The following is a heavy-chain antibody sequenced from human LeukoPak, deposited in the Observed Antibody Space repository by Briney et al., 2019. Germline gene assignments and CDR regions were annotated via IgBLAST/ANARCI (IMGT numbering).Heavy chain of an antibody. CDR3: ARGRVITRRIFDY. D-gene: IGHD3-22*01. V-gene: IGHV4-39*07. CDR1: GVSISSSNSY. Sequence: SETLSLTCTVSGVSISSSNSYWGWIRQPPGKGLEWIGSIYYSGNTYYNASLKSRVTISVDTSKNQFSLKLSSVTAADTAVYYCARGRVITRRIFDYWGQGTLVTVSS. CDR2: IYYSGNT. J-gene: IGHJ4*02.